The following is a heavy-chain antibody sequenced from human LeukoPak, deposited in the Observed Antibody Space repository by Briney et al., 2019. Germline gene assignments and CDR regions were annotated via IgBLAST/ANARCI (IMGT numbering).Heavy chain of an antibody. D-gene: IGHD3-3*01. V-gene: IGHV4-59*01. CDR3: ARGLRVFGVAHFDY. CDR1: GGSISSYY. CDR2: IYYSGST. J-gene: IGHJ4*02. Sequence: PSETLSLTCTVSGGSISSYYWSWIRQPPGKGLEWIGYIYYSGSTNYNPSLKSRVTISVDTSKNQFSLKLSSVTAADTAVYYCARGLRVFGVAHFDYWGQGTLVTVSS.